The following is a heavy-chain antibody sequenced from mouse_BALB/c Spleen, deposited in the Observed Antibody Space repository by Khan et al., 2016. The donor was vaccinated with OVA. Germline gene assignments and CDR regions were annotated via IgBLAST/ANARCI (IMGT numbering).Heavy chain of an antibody. V-gene: IGHV2-9*02. Sequence: QVQLQQSGPAMVAPSQSLSITCTVSGFSLTNYGVHWVRQPPGKGLEWLGLIWAGGRTNYNSALMSRLSISKDNSKSQVFLKMNSLQADDTAIYYCARFLGNYGWYFDVWGAGTTVTVSS. CDR3: ARFLGNYGWYFDV. CDR2: IWAGGRT. D-gene: IGHD2-1*01. J-gene: IGHJ1*01. CDR1: GFSLTNYG.